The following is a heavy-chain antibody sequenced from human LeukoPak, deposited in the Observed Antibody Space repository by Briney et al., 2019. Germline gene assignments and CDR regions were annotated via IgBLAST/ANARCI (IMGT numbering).Heavy chain of an antibody. V-gene: IGHV3-21*01. J-gene: IGHJ1*01. D-gene: IGHD3-22*01. Sequence: RSGGSLRLSCAASGFTFSSYSMNWVRQAPGKGLEWVSSISSSSSYIYYADSVKGRFTISRDNARNSLYLQMNSLRAEDTAVYYCARAGYYDSSGYYFFAEYFQHWGQGTLVTVSS. CDR3: ARAGYYDSSGYYFFAEYFQH. CDR1: GFTFSSYS. CDR2: ISSSSSYI.